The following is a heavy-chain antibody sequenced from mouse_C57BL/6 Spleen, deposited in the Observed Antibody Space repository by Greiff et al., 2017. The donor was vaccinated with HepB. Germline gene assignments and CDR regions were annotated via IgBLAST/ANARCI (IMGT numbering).Heavy chain of an antibody. CDR1: GFTFSDYG. CDR2: ISSGSSTI. Sequence: EVKLMESGGGLVKPGGSLKLSCAASGFTFSDYGMHWVRQAPEKGLEWVAYISSGSSTIYYADTVKGRFTISRDNAKNTLFLQMTSLRSEDTAMYYCARPYYYGSSYGYYAMDYWGQGTSVTVSS. D-gene: IGHD1-1*01. V-gene: IGHV5-17*01. CDR3: ARPYYYGSSYGYYAMDY. J-gene: IGHJ4*01.